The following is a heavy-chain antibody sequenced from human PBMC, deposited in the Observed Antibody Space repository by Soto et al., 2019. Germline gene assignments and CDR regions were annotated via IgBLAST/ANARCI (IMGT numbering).Heavy chain of an antibody. CDR2: IWNDGSNK. CDR3: ARCSSSWYGRIDY. V-gene: IGHV3-33*01. J-gene: IGHJ4*02. D-gene: IGHD6-13*01. CDR1: GFTFSSYG. Sequence: QVQLVESGGGVVQPGRSLRLSCAASGFTFSSYGMHWVRQAPGKGLEWVAVIWNDGSNKYYADSVKGRFTISRDNSKNTLYLQMNSLRAEDTAVYFCARCSSSWYGRIDYWGQGTLVTVSS.